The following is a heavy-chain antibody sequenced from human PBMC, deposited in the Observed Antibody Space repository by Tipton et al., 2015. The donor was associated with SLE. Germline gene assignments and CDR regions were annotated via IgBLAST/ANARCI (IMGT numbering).Heavy chain of an antibody. CDR2: IGVTGDST. J-gene: IGHJ4*02. Sequence: SLRLSCAASGFTFRNYGMSWVRQAPGKGLEWVSAIGVTGDSTFYAESVKGRFTISRDNSKNTVFLQMNSLRVEDTAVYYCAKLEPGYFDYWGQGALVTVSS. D-gene: IGHD1-1*01. V-gene: IGHV3-23*01. CDR3: AKLEPGYFDY. CDR1: GFTFRNYG.